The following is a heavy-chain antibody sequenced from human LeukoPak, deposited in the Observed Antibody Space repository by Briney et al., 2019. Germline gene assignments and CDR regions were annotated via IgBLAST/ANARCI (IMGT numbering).Heavy chain of an antibody. CDR2: MNPNSGNT. J-gene: IGHJ5*02. CDR3: ARGSGLLWFGELFQRGRLGSWFDP. V-gene: IGHV1-8*01. D-gene: IGHD3-10*01. CDR1: GYTFTSYD. Sequence: GASVKVSCKASGYTFTSYDINWVRQATGQGLEWMGWMNPNSGNTGYAQKFQGRVTMTRNTSISTAYMELSSLRSEDTAVYYCARGSGLLWFGELFQRGRLGSWFDPWGQGTLVTVSS.